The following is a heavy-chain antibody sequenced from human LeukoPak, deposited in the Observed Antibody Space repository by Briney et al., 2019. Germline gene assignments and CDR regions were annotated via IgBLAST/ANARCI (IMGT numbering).Heavy chain of an antibody. CDR3: ARVGSDWNDVRYNWFDP. CDR2: IFQSGST. J-gene: IGHJ5*02. D-gene: IGHD1-1*01. CDR1: GGSISSGDYS. V-gene: IGHV4-30-2*01. Sequence: SETLSLTCAVSGGSISSGDYSWSWIRQPPGKGLEWIGYIFQSGSTYYNPSLRSRVTISVDRSKNQFSLKLSSVTAADTAVYYCARVGSDWNDVRYNWFDPWGQGTLVTVSS.